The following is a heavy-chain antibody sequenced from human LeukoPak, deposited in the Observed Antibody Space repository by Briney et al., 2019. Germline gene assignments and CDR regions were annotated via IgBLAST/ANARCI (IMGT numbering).Heavy chain of an antibody. CDR1: GLTVSSNY. Sequence: GGSLRLSCAASGLTVSSNYMSWVRQAPGKGLEWVSAISGSGGSTYYADSVKGRFTISRDNSKNTLYLQMNSLRAEDTAVYYCAKDQGLYNDWGQGTLVTVSS. J-gene: IGHJ4*02. V-gene: IGHV3-23*01. CDR3: AKDQGLYND. CDR2: ISGSGGST. D-gene: IGHD1-14*01.